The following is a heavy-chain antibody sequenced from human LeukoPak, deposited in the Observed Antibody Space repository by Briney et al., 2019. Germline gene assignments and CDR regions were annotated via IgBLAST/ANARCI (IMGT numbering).Heavy chain of an antibody. V-gene: IGHV3-23*01. J-gene: IGHJ1*01. Sequence: PGGSLRLSCAASGFTFSSYAMSWVRQAPGKGLERVSAISGSGGSTFYAESVKGRFTISRDNSKNTLYLQMNSLRAEDTALYYCAKPGRGGLYGGGFQHWGQGTLVTVSS. CDR2: ISGSGGST. D-gene: IGHD2-8*01. CDR3: AKPGRGGLYGGGFQH. CDR1: GFTFSSYA.